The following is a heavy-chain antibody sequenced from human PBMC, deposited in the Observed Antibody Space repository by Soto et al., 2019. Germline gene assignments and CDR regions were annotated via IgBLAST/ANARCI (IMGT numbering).Heavy chain of an antibody. CDR3: TGGGLFLTGYYPDYYYGMDV. D-gene: IGHD3-9*01. CDR1: GFTFSNAW. V-gene: IGHV3-15*01. J-gene: IGHJ6*02. CDR2: IKSKTDGGTT. Sequence: EVQLVESGGGLVKPGGSLRLSCAASGFTFSNAWMSWVRQAPGKGLEWVGRIKSKTDGGTTDYAAPVKGRFTISRDDSKNTLYLQMNSLKTEDTAVYYCTGGGLFLTGYYPDYYYGMDVWGQGTTVTVSS.